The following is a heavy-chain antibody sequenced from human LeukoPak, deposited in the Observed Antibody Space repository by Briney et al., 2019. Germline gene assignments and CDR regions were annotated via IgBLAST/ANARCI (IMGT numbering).Heavy chain of an antibody. CDR3: ARFCGGDCYTLFDY. D-gene: IGHD2-21*02. CDR1: GYTFTSYG. Sequence: GAPVKVSCKASGYTFTSYGISWVRQAPGQGLEWMGWISAYNGNTNYAQKLQGRVTMTTDTSTSTAYMELRSLRSDNTAVYYCARFCGGDCYTLFDYWGQGTLVTVSS. V-gene: IGHV1-18*01. CDR2: ISAYNGNT. J-gene: IGHJ4*02.